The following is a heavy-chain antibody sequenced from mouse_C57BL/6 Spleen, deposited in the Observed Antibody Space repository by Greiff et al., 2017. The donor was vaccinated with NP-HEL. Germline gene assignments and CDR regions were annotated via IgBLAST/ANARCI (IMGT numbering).Heavy chain of an antibody. CDR3: ARGLGFYFDY. Sequence: EVQVVESGPGMVKPSQSLSLTCTVTGYSITSGYDWHWIRHFPGNKLEWMGYISYSGSTNYNPSFKSRISITLDTSKNHFFLKLDSETTEDTATYYCARGLGFYFDYWGQGTTLTVSS. CDR2: ISYSGST. D-gene: IGHD3-3*01. V-gene: IGHV3-1*01. CDR1: GYSITSGYD. J-gene: IGHJ2*01.